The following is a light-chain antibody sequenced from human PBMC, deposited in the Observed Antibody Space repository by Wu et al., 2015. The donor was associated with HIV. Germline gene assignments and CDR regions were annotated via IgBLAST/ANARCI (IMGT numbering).Light chain of an antibody. J-gene: IGKJ4*01. CDR3: QQRSKWPPA. V-gene: IGKV3-11*01. CDR2: NAS. CDR1: QSVSSH. Sequence: EIVLTQSPATLSLSPGERATLSCRASQSVSSHRAWYQQKLGQAPRLLIYNASNRATGVPARFSGSGSGTDFTLTISSLEPEDFAVYYCQQRSKWPPAFGGGSERWRSN.